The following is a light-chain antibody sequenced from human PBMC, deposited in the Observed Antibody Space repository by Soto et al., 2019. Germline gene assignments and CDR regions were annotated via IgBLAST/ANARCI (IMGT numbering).Light chain of an antibody. J-gene: IGLJ2*01. CDR2: DVS. Sequence: QSALTQPASVSGSPGQSITISCTGTSSDVGGYNYVSWYQQHPGKAPKLMIYDVSNRPSGVSNRFSGSKSGNTASLTISGLQAEDEADYYCSSYTSSSVGEIGGGTKLTVL. V-gene: IGLV2-14*01. CDR1: SSDVGGYNY. CDR3: SSYTSSSVGE.